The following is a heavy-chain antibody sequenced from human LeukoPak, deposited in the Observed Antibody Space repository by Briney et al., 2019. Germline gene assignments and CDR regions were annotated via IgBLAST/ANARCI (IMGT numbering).Heavy chain of an antibody. CDR3: ARSWAGMYYPFYSFDY. V-gene: IGHV4-34*01. Sequence: SETLSLTCAVYGDSFSGYYWSWIRQPPGKGLEWIAEINHRGTTHYNPSLKSRVNISADTSKNQFSLHLDPVTAADTPVYYCARSWAGMYYPFYSFDYWGQGPLVSV. CDR2: INHRGTT. CDR1: GDSFSGYY. D-gene: IGHD2-8*01. J-gene: IGHJ4*02.